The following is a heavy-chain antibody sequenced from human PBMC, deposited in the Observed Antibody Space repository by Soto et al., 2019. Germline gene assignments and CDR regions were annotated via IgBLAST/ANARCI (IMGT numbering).Heavy chain of an antibody. D-gene: IGHD2-2*01. CDR3: ASSSSGYQLIFGH. Sequence: EVQLVESGGGLVKPGGSLRLSCAASGFTFSSYSMNWVRKAPGKGLEWVSSISSSSSYIYYADSVKGRFTISRDNAKNSLYLQMNSLSAEDTAVYYCASSSSGYQLIFGHWGQGTLVTVSS. V-gene: IGHV3-21*01. CDR1: GFTFSSYS. CDR2: ISSSSSYI. J-gene: IGHJ4*02.